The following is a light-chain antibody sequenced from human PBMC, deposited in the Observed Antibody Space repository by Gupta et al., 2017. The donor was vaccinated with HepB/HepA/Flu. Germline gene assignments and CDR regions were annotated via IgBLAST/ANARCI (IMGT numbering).Light chain of an antibody. CDR3: QSTDISLKV. CDR1: ALPKQY. J-gene: IGLJ3*02. CDR2: KDN. V-gene: IGLV3-25*03. Sequence: TCSGDALPKQYAYWYQQKPGQAPVVLIYKDNQRPSGIPERFSGSSSGTTVTLTISGVQAEDEADYYCQSTDISLKVFGGGTKLTVL.